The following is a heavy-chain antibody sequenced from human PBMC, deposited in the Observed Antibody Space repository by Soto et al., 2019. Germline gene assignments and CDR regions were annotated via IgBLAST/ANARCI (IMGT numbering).Heavy chain of an antibody. CDR3: VSQRTSVLTQAYFDY. Sequence: SETLSLTCTVSGDSISSSKWWNWVRQPPGKGLEWIGEIYHSGSTNYNPSLKSRVTISVDKSKNQFSLNLNSVTASDTAVYFCVSQRTSVLTQAYFDYWGPGALVTVSS. CDR2: IYHSGST. D-gene: IGHD2-8*01. CDR1: GDSISSSKW. V-gene: IGHV4-4*02. J-gene: IGHJ4*02.